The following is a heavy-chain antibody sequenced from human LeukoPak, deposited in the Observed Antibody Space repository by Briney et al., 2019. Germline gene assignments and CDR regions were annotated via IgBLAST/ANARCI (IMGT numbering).Heavy chain of an antibody. CDR1: GLSFSSFA. D-gene: IGHD6-13*01. CDR2: ITSGSGSNV. CDR3: ARHGSWSFDY. V-gene: IGHV3-23*01. Sequence: GGSLRLSCAASGLSFSSFAMSWVRQAPGKGLEWVSAITSGSGSNVYYTDSLKGRFTISRDNSKNTLYLQMNSLRAEDTAVYYCARHGSWSFDYWGQGTLVTVSA. J-gene: IGHJ4*02.